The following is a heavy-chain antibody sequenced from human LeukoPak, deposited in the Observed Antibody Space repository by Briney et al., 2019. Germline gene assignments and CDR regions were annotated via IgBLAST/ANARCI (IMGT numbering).Heavy chain of an antibody. CDR2: IYYSGST. Sequence: PSETLSLTCTVSGGSISSGGYYWSWIRQHPGKGLEWIGYIYYSGSTYYNPSLKSRVTISVDTSKNQFSLKLSSVTAADTAVYYCARVSDFWSGHTRYYFDYWGQGTLVTVSS. V-gene: IGHV4-31*03. J-gene: IGHJ4*02. CDR1: GGSISSGGYY. D-gene: IGHD3-3*01. CDR3: ARVSDFWSGHTRYYFDY.